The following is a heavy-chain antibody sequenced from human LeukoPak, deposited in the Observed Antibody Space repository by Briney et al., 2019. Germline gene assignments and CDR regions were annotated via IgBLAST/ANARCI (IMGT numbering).Heavy chain of an antibody. CDR2: ISAGSGNT. J-gene: IGHJ4*02. Sequence: GGTLRLSCAATGFRFSSYGMSWVRQAPGKGLEWVSSISAGSGNTDYADSVKGRFTISRDDSKNTLYLQMKSLRAEDTAVYYCAKSHEPYYYDSSGYYDDYWGQGTLVTVSS. CDR3: AKSHEPYYYDSSGYYDDY. D-gene: IGHD3-22*01. CDR1: GFRFSSYG. V-gene: IGHV3-23*01.